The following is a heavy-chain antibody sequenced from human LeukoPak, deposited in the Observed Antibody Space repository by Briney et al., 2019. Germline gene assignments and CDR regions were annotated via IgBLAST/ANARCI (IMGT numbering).Heavy chain of an antibody. V-gene: IGHV4-39*01. J-gene: IGHJ5*02. D-gene: IGHD2-2*01. CDR1: GGSISSSSYY. Sequence: PSQTLSLTCTVSGGSISSSSYYWGWIRQPPGKGLEWIGSIYYSGSTYYNPSLKSRVTISIDTSKNQFSLKLSSVTAADAAVYYCARHHQTSYQLLLFWFDPWGQGTLVTVSS. CDR3: ARHHQTSYQLLLFWFDP. CDR2: IYYSGST.